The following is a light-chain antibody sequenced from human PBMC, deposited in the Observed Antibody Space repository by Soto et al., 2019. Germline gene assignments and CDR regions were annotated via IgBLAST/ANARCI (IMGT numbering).Light chain of an antibody. CDR2: SSS. V-gene: IGKV3-15*01. J-gene: IGKJ4*01. Sequence: EIVMTQYPATLSVSPGERATLSCRASQTVSNNLAWYQQKPGQAPRLLFYSSSTRATGVPARFSGSRSGTDFTLTLSSLQSEDFAVYYCQQYNSWPLTFGGGNKVETK. CDR1: QTVSNN. CDR3: QQYNSWPLT.